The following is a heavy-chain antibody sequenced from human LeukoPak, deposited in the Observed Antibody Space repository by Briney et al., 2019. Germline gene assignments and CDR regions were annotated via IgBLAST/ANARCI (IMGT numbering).Heavy chain of an antibody. CDR3: ARLFYGSGSRYFDS. CDR2: IYTSGST. CDR1: GGSINTYY. J-gene: IGHJ4*02. Sequence: PSETLSLTCTVSGGSINTYYWSWLRQSAGKGLEWIGRIYTSGSTNYSPSLKSRVTMSVDTSDNQFSLKLSSVTAADTAVYYCARLFYGSGSRYFDSWGQGTLVTVSS. D-gene: IGHD3-10*01. V-gene: IGHV4-4*07.